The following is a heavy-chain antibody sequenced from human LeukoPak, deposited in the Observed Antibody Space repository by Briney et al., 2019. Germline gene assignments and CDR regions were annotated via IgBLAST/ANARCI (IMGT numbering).Heavy chain of an antibody. J-gene: IGHJ4*02. CDR3: AKGGSGYSSGWYPGPFDY. CDR1: GFTFSSYA. CDR2: ISGSGGST. V-gene: IGHV3-23*01. D-gene: IGHD6-19*01. Sequence: GGFLRLSCAASGFTFSSYAMSWVRQAPGKGLEWVSAISGSGGSTYYADSVKGRFTISRDNSKNTLYLQMNSLRAEDTAVYYCAKGGSGYSSGWYPGPFDYWGQGTLVTVSS.